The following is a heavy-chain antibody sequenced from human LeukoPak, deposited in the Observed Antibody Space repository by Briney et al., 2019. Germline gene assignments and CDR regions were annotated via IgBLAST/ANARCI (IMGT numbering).Heavy chain of an antibody. V-gene: IGHV4-59*01. J-gene: IGHJ4*02. CDR3: ARGTVGTAVGAFDY. CDR1: GGPISSYY. CDR2: IYYSGGT. D-gene: IGHD5-18*01. Sequence: SETLSLTCTVSGGPISSYYWTWIRQPPGKGLEWIGYIYYSGGTNYNPSLKSRVTISVDTSKNQFSLKLSSVTAADTAVYYCARGTVGTAVGAFDYWGQGTLVTVSS.